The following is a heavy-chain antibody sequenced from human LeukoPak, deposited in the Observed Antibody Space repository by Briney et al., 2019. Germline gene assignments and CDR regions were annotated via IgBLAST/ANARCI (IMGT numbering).Heavy chain of an antibody. D-gene: IGHD6-19*01. J-gene: IGHJ4*02. Sequence: SETLSLTCTVSGGSISSSSYYWGWIRQPPGKGLEWIGSIYYSGSTYYNPSLKSRVTISVDTSKNQFSLRLNSVTAADTAIYHCARVKNIAVAADYFDSGGQGTLVTVSS. CDR1: GGSISSSSYY. CDR2: IYYSGST. V-gene: IGHV4-39*01. CDR3: ARVKNIAVAADYFDS.